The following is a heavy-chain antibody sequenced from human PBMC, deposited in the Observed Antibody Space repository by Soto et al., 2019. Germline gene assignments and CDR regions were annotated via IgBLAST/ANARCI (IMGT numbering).Heavy chain of an antibody. CDR2: ISSNGGST. D-gene: IGHD5-12*01. CDR3: ARVRYSGYGRAFDI. CDR1: GFTFSSYA. Sequence: PGGSLRLSCAASGFTFSSYAMHWVRQAPGKGLEYVSAISSNGGSTYYANSVKGRFTISRDNSKNTLYLQMGSLRAEDMAVYYCARVRYSGYGRAFDIWGQGTMVTVSS. V-gene: IGHV3-64*01. J-gene: IGHJ3*02.